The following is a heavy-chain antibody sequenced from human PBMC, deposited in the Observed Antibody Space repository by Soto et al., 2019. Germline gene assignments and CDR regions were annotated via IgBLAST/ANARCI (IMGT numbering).Heavy chain of an antibody. CDR1: GFTFSDYY. Sequence: GGSLRLSCAASGFTFSDYYMNWIRQAPGKGLEWVSYISPSSSYTNYAVSVKGRFTISRDNAKNSVSLQMNSLRDEDTAVYYCAREETAWPLAYGLDVWGQGTTVTVSS. CDR2: ISPSSSYT. D-gene: IGHD2-21*02. V-gene: IGHV3-11*05. J-gene: IGHJ6*02. CDR3: AREETAWPLAYGLDV.